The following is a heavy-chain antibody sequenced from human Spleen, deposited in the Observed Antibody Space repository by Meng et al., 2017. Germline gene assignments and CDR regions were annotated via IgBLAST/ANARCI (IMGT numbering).Heavy chain of an antibody. Sequence: QWQLQQWGPGLLKPSETLSLTCVVSGGSFSGYYWSWIRQPPGKGLEWIGEINHSGSTNYNPSLKSRVTISVDTSKNQFSLKLSSVTAADSAVYYCVRGPTTMAHDFDYWGQGTLVTVSS. CDR2: INHSGST. D-gene: IGHD4-11*01. J-gene: IGHJ4*02. V-gene: IGHV4-34*01. CDR3: VRGPTTMAHDFDY. CDR1: GGSFSGYY.